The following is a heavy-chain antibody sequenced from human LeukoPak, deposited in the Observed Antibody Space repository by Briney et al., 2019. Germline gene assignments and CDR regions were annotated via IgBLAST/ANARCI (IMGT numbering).Heavy chain of an antibody. CDR1: GFTFSSYE. D-gene: IGHD4-11*01. J-gene: IGHJ5*02. Sequence: GGSLRLSCAASGFTFSSYEMHWVRHAPGKGLVRVSRINSDGSSTSYADSVKGRFTISRDNAKNTLYLQMNSLRVEDTAVYSCARSQLTTGFDPWGQGTLVTVSS. CDR3: ARSQLTTGFDP. CDR2: INSDGSST. V-gene: IGHV3-74*01.